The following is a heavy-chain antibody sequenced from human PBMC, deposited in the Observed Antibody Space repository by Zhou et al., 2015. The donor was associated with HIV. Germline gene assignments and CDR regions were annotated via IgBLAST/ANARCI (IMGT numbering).Heavy chain of an antibody. V-gene: IGHV1-69*12. J-gene: IGHJ3*02. CDR1: GGTFSSYA. CDR2: IIPIFGTA. CDR3: ARLHDYGGNVRAAFDI. D-gene: IGHD4-23*01. Sequence: QVQLVQSGAEVKKPGSSVKVSCKASGGTFSSYAISWVRQAPGQGLEWMGGIIPIFGTANYAQKFQGRVTITADESTSTAYMELSSLRSEDTAVYYCARLHDYGGNVRAAFDIWGQGTMVTVSS.